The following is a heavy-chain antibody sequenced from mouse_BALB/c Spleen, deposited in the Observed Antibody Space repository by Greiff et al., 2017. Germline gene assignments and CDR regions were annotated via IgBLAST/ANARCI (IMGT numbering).Heavy chain of an antibody. D-gene: IGHD1-1*01. Sequence: DVQLQESGPELVKPGASVKISCKASGYSFTGYFMNWVMQSHGKSLEWIGRINPYNGDTFYNQKFKGKATLTVDKSSSTAHMELRSLASEDSAVYYCARYGRAMDYWGQGTSVTVSS. CDR3: ARYGRAMDY. CDR2: INPYNGDT. CDR1: GYSFTGYF. J-gene: IGHJ4*01. V-gene: IGHV1-20*02.